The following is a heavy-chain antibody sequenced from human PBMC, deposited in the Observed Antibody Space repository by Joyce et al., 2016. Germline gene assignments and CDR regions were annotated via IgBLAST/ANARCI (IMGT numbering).Heavy chain of an antibody. D-gene: IGHD4-17*01. CDR1: GGIFSSYT. CDR2: IIPILGST. CDR3: ARDNGDYRYNTSWLDP. Sequence: QVQLVQSGAEVKKPGSSVKVSCRVSGGIFSSYTTSWVRQAPGQGLEGRGRIIPILGSTNYAQKFQGRVTITADKSTSTAYMELSSLISDDTADYYCARDNGDYRYNTSWLDPWGQGTLVTVSS. J-gene: IGHJ5*02. V-gene: IGHV1-69*08.